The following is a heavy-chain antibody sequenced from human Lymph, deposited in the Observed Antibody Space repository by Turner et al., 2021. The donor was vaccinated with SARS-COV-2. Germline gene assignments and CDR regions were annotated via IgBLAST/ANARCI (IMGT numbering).Heavy chain of an antibody. Sequence: QVQLVESGGGVVQPGRSLRLSCAASGFTFSSYGMHWVRQAPGKGLECVAVIWYDGSNKYYADSVKGRFTISRDNSKNTLYLQMNSLRAEDTAVYYCARDDINTLIAAAVPFDYWGQGTLVTVSS. V-gene: IGHV3-33*01. CDR1: GFTFSSYG. CDR3: ARDDINTLIAAAVPFDY. J-gene: IGHJ4*02. D-gene: IGHD6-13*01. CDR2: IWYDGSNK.